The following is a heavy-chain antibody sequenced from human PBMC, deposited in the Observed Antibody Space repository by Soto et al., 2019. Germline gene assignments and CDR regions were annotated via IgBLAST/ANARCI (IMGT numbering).Heavy chain of an antibody. CDR2: IIPIFGTA. CDR3: ARLLVGATSHYGMDV. Sequence: SVKVSCKASGGTFSSYAISWVRQAPGQGLEWMGGIIPIFGTANYAQKFQGRVTITADKSTSTAYMELSSLRSEDTAVYYCARLLVGATSHYGMDVWSQGTTVTVSS. D-gene: IGHD1-26*01. V-gene: IGHV1-69*06. J-gene: IGHJ6*02. CDR1: GGTFSSYA.